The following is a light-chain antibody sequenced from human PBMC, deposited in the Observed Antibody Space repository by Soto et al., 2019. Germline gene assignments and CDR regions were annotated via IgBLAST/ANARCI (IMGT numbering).Light chain of an antibody. J-gene: IGKJ2*01. CDR2: GAS. Sequence: EIVLTXSPXTXSLSXGXXATXSCXASXXVSXSYLAWYQQKPGQAPRLLIYGASSRATGIPDRFSGSGSGTDFTLTISRLEPEDFAVYYCQQYGSSPYTFGQGTKLEIK. CDR3: QQYGSSPYT. V-gene: IGKV3-20*01. CDR1: XXVSXSY.